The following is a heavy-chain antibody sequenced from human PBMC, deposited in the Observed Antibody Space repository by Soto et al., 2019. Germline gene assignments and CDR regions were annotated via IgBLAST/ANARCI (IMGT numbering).Heavy chain of an antibody. CDR3: ARDSGVVVAATWNWFDP. J-gene: IGHJ5*02. D-gene: IGHD2-15*01. Sequence: QVQLVQSGAEVKKPGSSVKVSCKASGGTFSSYAISWVRQAPGQGLEWMGGIIPIFGTANYAQKFQGRVTITADESTSTAYMERSSLRSEDTAVYYCARDSGVVVAATWNWFDPWGQGTLVTVSS. CDR2: IIPIFGTA. V-gene: IGHV1-69*01. CDR1: GGTFSSYA.